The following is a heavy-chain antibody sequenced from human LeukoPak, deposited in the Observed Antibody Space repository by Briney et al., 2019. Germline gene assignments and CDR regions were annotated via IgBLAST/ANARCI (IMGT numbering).Heavy chain of an antibody. D-gene: IGHD6-13*01. V-gene: IGHV1-18*01. CDR2: ISAYNGNT. CDR3: ARARAAAGTRAPFDY. CDR1: GYTFTSYG. Sequence: GASVKVSCKASGYTFTSYGISWVRQAPGQGLEWMGWISAYNGNTNYAQKLQGRVTMTTDTSTSTAYMELRSLGSDDTAVYYCARARAAAGTRAPFDYWGQGTLVTVSS. J-gene: IGHJ4*02.